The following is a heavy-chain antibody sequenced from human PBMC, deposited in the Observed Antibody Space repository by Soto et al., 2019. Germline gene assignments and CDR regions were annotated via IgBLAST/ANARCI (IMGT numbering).Heavy chain of an antibody. J-gene: IGHJ6*02. D-gene: IGHD2-2*01. Sequence: EVQLLESGGGLVQPGGSLRLSCAASGFTFSSYAMSWVRQAPGKGLEWVSAISGSGGSTYYADSVKGRFTISRDNSKNTLYLQMNSLRAEDTAVYYCAKGCSSTSCTTRGGYYGMDVWGQGTTVTVSS. CDR3: AKGCSSTSCTTRGGYYGMDV. V-gene: IGHV3-23*01. CDR2: ISGSGGST. CDR1: GFTFSSYA.